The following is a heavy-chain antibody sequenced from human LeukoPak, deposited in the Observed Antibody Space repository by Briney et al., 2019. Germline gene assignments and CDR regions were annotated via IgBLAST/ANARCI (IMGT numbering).Heavy chain of an antibody. Sequence: SETLSLTCAVSGYSISSGYHWGWIRQPPEKGLGWIGSIYYSGSTHHNPSLKSRVTISVDTSKNQFSLKLSSVTAADTAVYYCASLGGYQGGNFDYWGQGTLVTVSS. V-gene: IGHV4-38-2*01. J-gene: IGHJ4*02. CDR3: ASLGGYQGGNFDY. CDR1: GYSISSGYH. D-gene: IGHD2-2*01. CDR2: IYYSGST.